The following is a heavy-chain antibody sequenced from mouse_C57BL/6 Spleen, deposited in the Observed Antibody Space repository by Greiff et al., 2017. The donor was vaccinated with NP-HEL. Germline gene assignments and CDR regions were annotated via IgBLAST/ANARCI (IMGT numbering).Heavy chain of an antibody. D-gene: IGHD2-12*01. Sequence: QVQLQQSGAELVKPGASVKISCKASGYAFSSYWMNWVKQRPGKGLEWIGQIYPGDGDTNYNGKFKGKATLTADKSSSTAYMQLSSLTSEDSAVYFCARPYYYYSYFDYWGQGTTLTVSS. CDR3: ARPYYYYSYFDY. V-gene: IGHV1-80*01. CDR2: IYPGDGDT. CDR1: GYAFSSYW. J-gene: IGHJ2*01.